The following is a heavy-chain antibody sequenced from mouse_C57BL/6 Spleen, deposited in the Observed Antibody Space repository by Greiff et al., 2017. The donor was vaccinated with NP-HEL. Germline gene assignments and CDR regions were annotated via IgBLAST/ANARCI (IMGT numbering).Heavy chain of an antibody. CDR2: IWRGGST. J-gene: IGHJ2*01. Sequence: QVQLQQSGPGLVQPSQSLSITCTVSGFSLTSYGVHWVRQSPGKGLEWLGVIWRGGSTDYNAAFMSRLCIIKDNYKSQVFFKMHRLQADDTAIYYSAKDDSSCLAYFAYWGQGTTLTVSS. CDR3: AKDDSSCLAYFAY. D-gene: IGHD1-1*01. V-gene: IGHV2-5*01. CDR1: GFSLTSYG.